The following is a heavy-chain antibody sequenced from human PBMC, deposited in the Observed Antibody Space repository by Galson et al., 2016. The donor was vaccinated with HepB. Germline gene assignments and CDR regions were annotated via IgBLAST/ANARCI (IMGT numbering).Heavy chain of an antibody. D-gene: IGHD2-2*01. Sequence: SVKVSCKASGYTFTSYALHWVRQAPGQGLEWVGWINAGNGYTAYTQKLQGRVTIIRDTSTNTAYMELSSLRSEDTAVYYCARENQQLSVGFDPWGQGTLVAVSS. CDR3: ARENQQLSVGFDP. V-gene: IGHV1-3*01. CDR2: INAGNGYT. J-gene: IGHJ5*02. CDR1: GYTFTSYA.